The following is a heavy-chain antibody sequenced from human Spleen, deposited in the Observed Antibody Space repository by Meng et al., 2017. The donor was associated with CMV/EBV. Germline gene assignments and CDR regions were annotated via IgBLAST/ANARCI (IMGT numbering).Heavy chain of an antibody. CDR1: GDSVSSNSAA. J-gene: IGHJ4*02. V-gene: IGHV6-1*01. D-gene: IGHD3-10*01. Sequence: SGDSVSSNSAAWNWIRQSPSRGLEWLGRTYYRSKWYNDYAVSGKSRITINPDTSQNQFSLQLNSVTPEDTAVYYCARVAVTDGEFDYWGQGTLVTVSS. CDR3: ARVAVTDGEFDY. CDR2: TYYRSKWYN.